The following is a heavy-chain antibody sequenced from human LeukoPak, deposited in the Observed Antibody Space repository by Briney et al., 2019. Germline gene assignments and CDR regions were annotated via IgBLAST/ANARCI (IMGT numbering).Heavy chain of an antibody. J-gene: IGHJ4*02. D-gene: IGHD6-19*01. V-gene: IGHV3-7*01. CDR3: TREIAVAGDY. CDR1: GFTFSRYW. Sequence: GGSLTLSCAASGFTFSRYWMSWVRQAPGKGLEWVGKIKEDGSEKYYADSVRGRLTISRDNAKNSLYLQINSLRADDTGVYYCTREIAVAGDYWGQGTPVTVSS. CDR2: IKEDGSEK.